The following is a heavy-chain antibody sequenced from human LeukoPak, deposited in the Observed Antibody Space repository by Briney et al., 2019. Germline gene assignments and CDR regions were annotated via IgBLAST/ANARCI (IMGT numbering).Heavy chain of an antibody. D-gene: IGHD6-13*01. Sequence: GASVKVSCKASGYTFTSYAMNWVRQAPGQGLEWMGWINTNTGNPTYAQGFTGRFVFSLDTSVSSAYLQISSLKAEDTAVYYCARDSIASSWAGAFDIWGQGTMVTVSS. CDR3: ARDSIASSWAGAFDI. J-gene: IGHJ3*02. V-gene: IGHV7-4-1*02. CDR2: INTNTGNP. CDR1: GYTFTSYA.